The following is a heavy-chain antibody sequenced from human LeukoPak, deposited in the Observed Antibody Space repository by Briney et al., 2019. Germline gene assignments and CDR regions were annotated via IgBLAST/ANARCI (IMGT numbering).Heavy chain of an antibody. CDR2: IYYSGST. J-gene: IGHJ5*02. D-gene: IGHD2-2*01. CDR1: GGSINNYY. Sequence: PSETLSLTCTVSGGSINNYYWSWIRQPPGKGLEWIGYIYYSGSTSYNPSLKSRVTISVGTSKNQISLKVRSVTAADTAVYYCARTTEDCSSTSCYQYWFDPWGQGTLVTVSS. CDR3: ARTTEDCSSTSCYQYWFDP. V-gene: IGHV4-59*01.